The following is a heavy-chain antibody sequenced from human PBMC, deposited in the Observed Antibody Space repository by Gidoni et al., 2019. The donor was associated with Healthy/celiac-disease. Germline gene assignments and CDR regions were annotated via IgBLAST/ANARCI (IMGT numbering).Heavy chain of an antibody. J-gene: IGHJ6*02. CDR1: GCTFSSYG. Sequence: QVQLVESGGGVVPPGRSLRLSCAGSGCTFSSYGMHGVRQAPGKGLEWWAVIWYEGSNKSYADSVNGRFTISRDNSKNTLYLQMNSLRAEDTAVYYCARALSSSQSYYYYYGMDVWGQGTTVTVSS. CDR2: IWYEGSNK. CDR3: ARALSSSQSYYYYYGMDV. V-gene: IGHV3-33*01. D-gene: IGHD6-13*01.